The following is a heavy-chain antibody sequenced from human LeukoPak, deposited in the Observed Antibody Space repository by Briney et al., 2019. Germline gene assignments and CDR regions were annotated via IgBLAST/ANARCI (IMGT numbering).Heavy chain of an antibody. CDR1: GFTFSSYS. Sequence: GGSLRLSCAAFGFTFSSYSMNWVRQAPGKGLEWVSYISSSSSTIYYADSVKGRFTISRDNAKNSLYLQMNSLRAEDTAVYYCARASPGSYDFWSGPIGDAFDIWGQGTMVTVSS. CDR2: ISSSSSTI. D-gene: IGHD3-3*01. J-gene: IGHJ3*02. V-gene: IGHV3-48*04. CDR3: ARASPGSYDFWSGPIGDAFDI.